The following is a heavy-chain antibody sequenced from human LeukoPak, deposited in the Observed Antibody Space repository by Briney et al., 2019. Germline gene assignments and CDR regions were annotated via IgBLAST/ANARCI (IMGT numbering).Heavy chain of an antibody. J-gene: IGHJ5*02. V-gene: IGHV1-2*02. Sequence: GASVKVSCKASGYTFTDYYMHWVRQAPGHGLEWMGWINPNNGGTDYAKQFQGRVTMTRDTSISTAYMELSSLRSDDTAAYYCARDVFAGYSTHHRFDPWGQGTLVTVSS. D-gene: IGHD6-13*01. CDR3: ARDVFAGYSTHHRFDP. CDR2: INPNNGGT. CDR1: GYTFTDYY.